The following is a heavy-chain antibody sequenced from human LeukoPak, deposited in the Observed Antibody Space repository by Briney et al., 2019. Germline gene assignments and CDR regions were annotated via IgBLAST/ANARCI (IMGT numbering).Heavy chain of an antibody. CDR3: ARLRSADYYDSSGYPYFDY. D-gene: IGHD3-22*01. Sequence: PGRSLRLSCAASGFTFSSYAMHWVRQAPGKGLEWVAVISYDGSNKYYADSVKGRFTISRDNSKNTLYLQMNSLRAEDTAVYYCARLRSADYYDSSGYPYFDYWGQGTLVTVSS. CDR2: ISYDGSNK. V-gene: IGHV3-30-3*01. CDR1: GFTFSSYA. J-gene: IGHJ4*02.